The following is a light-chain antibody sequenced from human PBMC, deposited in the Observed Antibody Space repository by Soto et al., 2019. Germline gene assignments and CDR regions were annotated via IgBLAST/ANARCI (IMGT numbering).Light chain of an antibody. CDR1: QSVLYSSNNKNY. V-gene: IGKV4-1*01. Sequence: DIVMTQSPDALAVSLGGRATINCKSSQSVLYSSNNKNYLAWYQQKPGQPPKLLIYWASTRESGVPDRFSGSGSGTDFTLTISSLQAEDVAVYYCQQYYSTPPAFGQGTKVDIK. J-gene: IGKJ1*01. CDR3: QQYYSTPPA. CDR2: WAS.